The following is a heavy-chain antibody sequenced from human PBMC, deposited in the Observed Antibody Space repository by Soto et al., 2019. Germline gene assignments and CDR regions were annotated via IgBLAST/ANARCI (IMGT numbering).Heavy chain of an antibody. CDR1: GGSISSTTYY. Sequence: PSETLSLTCTVSGGSISSTTYYWGWMRQPPGKGLEWIASFFIGGNTYYNPSLKSRVTISVDASKNQFSLKLSSVTAADTAIYYCARGRDAHNSDAAFDIWGQGTKVTVSS. D-gene: IGHD1-1*01. V-gene: IGHV4-39*07. J-gene: IGHJ3*02. CDR2: FFIGGNT. CDR3: ARGRDAHNSDAAFDI.